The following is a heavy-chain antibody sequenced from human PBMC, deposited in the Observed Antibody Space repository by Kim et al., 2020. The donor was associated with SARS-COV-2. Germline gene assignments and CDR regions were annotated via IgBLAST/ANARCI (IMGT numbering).Heavy chain of an antibody. CDR1: GFTFSSYG. D-gene: IGHD3-9*01. J-gene: IGHJ4*02. Sequence: GGSLRLSCAASGFTFSSYGMHWVRQAPGKGLEWVAVISYDGSNKYYADSVKGRFTISRDNSKNTLYLQMNSLRAEDTAVYYCARDSAVLRYFDWSDYGGSGYFDYWGQGTLVTVSS. V-gene: IGHV3-33*05. CDR3: ARDSAVLRYFDWSDYGGSGYFDY. CDR2: ISYDGSNK.